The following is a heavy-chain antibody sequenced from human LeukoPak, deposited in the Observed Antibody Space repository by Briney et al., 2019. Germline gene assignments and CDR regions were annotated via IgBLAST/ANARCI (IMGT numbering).Heavy chain of an antibody. J-gene: IGHJ3*02. D-gene: IGHD3-22*01. CDR2: IYYSGST. V-gene: IGHV4-39*01. CDR3: ARHRYYYDSSGYSRQSAFDI. CDR1: GGPISSSSYY. Sequence: SETLSLTCTVSGGPISSSSYYWGWIRQPPGKGLEWIGSIYYSGSTYYNPSLKSRVTISVDTSKNQFSLKLSSVTAADTAVYYCARHRYYYDSSGYSRQSAFDIWGQGTMVTVSS.